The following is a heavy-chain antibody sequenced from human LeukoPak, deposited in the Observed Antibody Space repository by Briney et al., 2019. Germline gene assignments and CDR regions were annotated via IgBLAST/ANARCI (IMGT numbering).Heavy chain of an antibody. Sequence: GGSLRLSCAASGFTFSSYGMHWVRQAPGKGLEWVAVISYDGSNKYYADSVKGRFTISRDNSKNTLYLQMNSLRAEDTAVYYCAKDQGVSGYSLGLVDYWGQGTLVTVSS. V-gene: IGHV3-30*18. D-gene: IGHD3-22*01. CDR3: AKDQGVSGYSLGLVDY. CDR1: GFTFSSYG. J-gene: IGHJ4*02. CDR2: ISYDGSNK.